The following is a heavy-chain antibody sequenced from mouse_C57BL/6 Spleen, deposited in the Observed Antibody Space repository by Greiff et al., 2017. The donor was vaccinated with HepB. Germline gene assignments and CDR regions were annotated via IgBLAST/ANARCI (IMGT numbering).Heavy chain of an antibody. D-gene: IGHD1-1*01. CDR3: ARKGAVVAGGYYFDY. Sequence: VHLVESGAELVKPGASVKISCKASGYAFSSYWMNWVKQRPGKGLEWIGQIYPGDGDTNYNGKFKGKATLTADKSSSTAYMQLSSLTSEDSAVYFCARKGAVVAGGYYFDYWGQGTTLTVSS. CDR2: IYPGDGDT. CDR1: GYAFSSYW. J-gene: IGHJ2*01. V-gene: IGHV1-80*01.